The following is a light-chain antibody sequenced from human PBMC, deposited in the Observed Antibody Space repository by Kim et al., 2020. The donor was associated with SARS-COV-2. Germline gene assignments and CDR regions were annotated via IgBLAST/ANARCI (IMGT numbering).Light chain of an antibody. CDR3: QHRKTWPVT. CDR2: DVS. Sequence: PGNRAPLSCRASQSVNNYLASYQQKPVQAPRLLLYDVSNRATGIPARFSGSGSGTDFTLTISSLGPDDSAVYYCQHRKTWPVTFGGGTKVDIK. CDR1: QSVNNY. V-gene: IGKV3-11*01. J-gene: IGKJ4*01.